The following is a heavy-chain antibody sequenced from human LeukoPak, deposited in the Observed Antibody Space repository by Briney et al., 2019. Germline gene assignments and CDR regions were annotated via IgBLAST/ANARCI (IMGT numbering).Heavy chain of an antibody. CDR2: IYYSGST. D-gene: IGHD3-3*01. Sequence: SETLSLTCTVSGGSISSYYWSWIRQPPGKGLEWIGYIYYSGSTNYNPSLKSRVAISVDTSKNQFSLKLSSVTAADTAVYYCARGYDFWSGFNYWGQGTLVTVSS. V-gene: IGHV4-59*01. J-gene: IGHJ4*02. CDR1: GGSISSYY. CDR3: ARGYDFWSGFNY.